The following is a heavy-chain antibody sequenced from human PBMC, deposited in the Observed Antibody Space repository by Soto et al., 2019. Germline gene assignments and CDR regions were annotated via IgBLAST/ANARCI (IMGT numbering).Heavy chain of an antibody. J-gene: IGHJ4*02. CDR1: GFTFTSSA. D-gene: IGHD2-21*02. V-gene: IGHV1-58*01. Sequence: QMQLVQSGPEVKKPGTSVKVSCKASGFTFTSSAVQWVRQARGQRLEWIGWIVVGSGNTNYAQKFQERVTITRDMSTSTAYMELSSLRSEDTAVYYCAAPAYCGGDCSAGFDYLGQGTLVTVSS. CDR2: IVVGSGNT. CDR3: AAPAYCGGDCSAGFDY.